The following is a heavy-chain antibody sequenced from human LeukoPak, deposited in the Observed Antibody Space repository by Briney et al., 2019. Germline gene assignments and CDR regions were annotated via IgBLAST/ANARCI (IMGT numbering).Heavy chain of an antibody. CDR1: GFTFSSYW. CDR3: IADVPTLDTQLDY. J-gene: IGHJ4*02. Sequence: PGGSLRLSCAASGFTFSSYWMSWVRQAPGKGPEWVGHITSGGTTDYAAPVKGRFTISRENSKNTVYLQMNSLKMEDTAMYYCIADVPTLDTQLDYWGQGTLVTVSS. D-gene: IGHD4-23*01. V-gene: IGHV3-15*01. CDR2: ITSGGTT.